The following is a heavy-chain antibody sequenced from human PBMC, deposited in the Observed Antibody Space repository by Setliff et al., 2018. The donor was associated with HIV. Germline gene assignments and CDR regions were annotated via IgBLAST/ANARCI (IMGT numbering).Heavy chain of an antibody. Sequence: PGGSLRLSCAASGFTFSSYTMNWVRQAPGKGLEWVSAIDSTGGFLYYADSVKGRFTISRDNAKNSLYLQMNSLRAEDTAVYFCASGGYWGQGTLVTVSS. D-gene: IGHD3-16*01. J-gene: IGHJ1*01. CDR3: ASGGY. CDR2: IDSTGGFL. CDR1: GFTFSSYT. V-gene: IGHV3-21*01.